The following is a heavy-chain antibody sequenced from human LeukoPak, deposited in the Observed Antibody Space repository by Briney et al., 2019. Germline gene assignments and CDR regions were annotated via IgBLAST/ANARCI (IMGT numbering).Heavy chain of an antibody. CDR3: ARGGVRFDP. J-gene: IGHJ5*02. V-gene: IGHV4-59*01. D-gene: IGHD3-10*01. Sequence: SETLSLTCTVSGGSISSYYWSWIRQPPGKGLEWIGCIYSSGSTNYNPSLKSRVTISVDTSKNQFSLKLSSVTAADTAVYYCARGGVRFDPWGQGTLVTVSS. CDR2: IYSSGST. CDR1: GGSISSYY.